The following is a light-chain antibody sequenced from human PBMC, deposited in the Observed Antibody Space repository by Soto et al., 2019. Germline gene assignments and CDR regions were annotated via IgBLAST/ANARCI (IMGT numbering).Light chain of an antibody. CDR3: QQYDHLLT. Sequence: DIQMTQSPSSLSASVGDRVTITCQASQDITNYLNWYQQKPGKAPKLLIYDASNLETGVPSRFSGSGSGTDFTFTISSLQPGDIATYYCQQYDHLLTFGGGTKVELK. V-gene: IGKV1-33*01. CDR1: QDITNY. J-gene: IGKJ4*01. CDR2: DAS.